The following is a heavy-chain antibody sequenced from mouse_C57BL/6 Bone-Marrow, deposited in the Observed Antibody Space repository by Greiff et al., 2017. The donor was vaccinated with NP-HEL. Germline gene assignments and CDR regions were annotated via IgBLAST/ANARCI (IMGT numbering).Heavy chain of an antibody. CDR2: IYPGDGGT. CDR1: GYAFSSSW. D-gene: IGHD6-1*01. Sequence: QVQLKQSGPELVKPGASVKISCKASGYAFSSSWMNWVKQRPGKGLEWIGRIYPGDGGTNYNGKFKGKATLTADKSSSTAYMQLSSLTSEDSAVYFCARSPAGWPLYAMDYWGQGTSVTVSS. CDR3: ARSPAGWPLYAMDY. J-gene: IGHJ4*01. V-gene: IGHV1-82*01.